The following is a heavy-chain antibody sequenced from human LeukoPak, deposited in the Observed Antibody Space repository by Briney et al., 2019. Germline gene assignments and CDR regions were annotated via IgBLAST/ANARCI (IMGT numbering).Heavy chain of an antibody. J-gene: IGHJ5*02. CDR1: GGSINNYY. CDR2: IYYSGSA. D-gene: IGHD1-26*01. CDR3: ARSRAFNSGAFDP. Sequence: SETLSLTCTVPGGSINNYYWSWIRQPPGKGLEYIGYIYYSGSANYNPSLKSRVTISVDPSKNQFSLKLSSVTAADTAVYYCARSRAFNSGAFDPWGQGSLVTVSS. V-gene: IGHV4-59*01.